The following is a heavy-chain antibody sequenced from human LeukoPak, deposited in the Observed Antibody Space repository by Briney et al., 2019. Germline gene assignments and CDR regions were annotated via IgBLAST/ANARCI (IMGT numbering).Heavy chain of an antibody. CDR1: GFTFRDYA. CDR2: ISGSNSYI. V-gene: IGHV3-21*01. J-gene: IGHJ4*02. CDR3: ARALTTLTYEGY. Sequence: GGSLRLSCAASGFTFRDYAMSWVRQAPGKGLEWVSSISGSNSYIFYADSVKGRFTVSRDNAKDSLYLQMNSLRAEDTAVYYCARALTTLTYEGYWGQGTLVTVSS. D-gene: IGHD1-1*01.